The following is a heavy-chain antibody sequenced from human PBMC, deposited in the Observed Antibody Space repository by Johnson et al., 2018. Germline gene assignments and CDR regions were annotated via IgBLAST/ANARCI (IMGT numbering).Heavy chain of an antibody. D-gene: IGHD3-22*01. CDR3: ASPYYDSSGLVRSFAAFDI. J-gene: IGHJ3*02. CDR2: IRSKAYGGTT. CDR1: GFTFGDYA. Sequence: VQLVESGGGLVKPGRSLRLSCTASGFTFGDYAMSWFRQAPGKGLEWVSFIRSKAYGGTTEYAASVKGRFTISRDDSKSIAYLQMNSLKTEDTAVYYCASPYYDSSGLVRSFAAFDIWGQGTMVTVSS. V-gene: IGHV3-49*05.